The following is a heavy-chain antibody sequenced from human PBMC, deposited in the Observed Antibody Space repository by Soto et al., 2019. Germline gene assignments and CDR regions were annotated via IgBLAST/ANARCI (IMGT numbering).Heavy chain of an antibody. D-gene: IGHD1-26*01. V-gene: IGHV1-69*06. CDR2: IIPIFGTA. Sequence: QVQLVQSGAEVKKPGSSVKVSCKASGGTFSSYAISWVRQAPGQGLEWMGGIIPIFGTANYAQKFQGRVTITADKSTSTAYIEMSSVRSEDTGVYYCAREGGESYYSGYWGQGTLVTVSS. CDR3: AREGGESYYSGY. CDR1: GGTFSSYA. J-gene: IGHJ4*02.